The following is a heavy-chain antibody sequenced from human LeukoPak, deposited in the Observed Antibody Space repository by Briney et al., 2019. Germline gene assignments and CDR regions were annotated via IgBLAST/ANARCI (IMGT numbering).Heavy chain of an antibody. CDR3: ARDRGVGATDY. CDR2: ISSSGIFI. V-gene: IGHV3-48*03. CDR1: GFTFSSNE. D-gene: IGHD1-26*01. Sequence: GGSLRLSCAASGFTFSSNEMNWVRQAPGKGLEWVSYISSSGIFIYYADSVKGRFTISRVNAKNSLYLQMNSLRAEDTAVYYCARDRGVGATDYWGQGTLVTVSS. J-gene: IGHJ4*02.